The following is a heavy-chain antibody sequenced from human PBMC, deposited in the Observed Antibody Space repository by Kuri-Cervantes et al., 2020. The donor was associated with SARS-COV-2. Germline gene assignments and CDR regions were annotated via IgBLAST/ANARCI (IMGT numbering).Heavy chain of an antibody. D-gene: IGHD3-3*01. CDR3: ARDAEPTYYDFWSGYYPGRYGMDV. CDR2: ISYDGSNK. V-gene: IGHV3-30*04. Sequence: GGSLRLSCAASGFTFSSYTMHWVRQAPGKGLEWVAVISYDGSNKYYADSVKGRFTISRDNSKNTLYLQMNSLRAEDTAVYYCARDAEPTYYDFWSGYYPGRYGMDVWGQGTTVTVSS. CDR1: GFTFSSYT. J-gene: IGHJ6*02.